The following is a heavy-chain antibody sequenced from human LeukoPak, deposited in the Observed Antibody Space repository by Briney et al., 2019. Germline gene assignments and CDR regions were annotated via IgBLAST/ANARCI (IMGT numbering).Heavy chain of an antibody. CDR2: ISDDGTYT. V-gene: IGHV3-74*03. Sequence: GGSLRLSCAASGFSFSRHWMHWVRQAPGKGLVWVSRISDDGTYTANVDSVEGRFTISRDNVRNTLYLHMNSLRAEDTAVYYCASRSKAFDIWGQGTMVTVSS. J-gene: IGHJ3*02. D-gene: IGHD2-2*01. CDR1: GFSFSRHW. CDR3: ASRSKAFDI.